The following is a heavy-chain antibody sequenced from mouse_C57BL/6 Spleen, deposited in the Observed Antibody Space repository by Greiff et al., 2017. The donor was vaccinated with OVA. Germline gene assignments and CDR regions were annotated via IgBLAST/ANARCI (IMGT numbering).Heavy chain of an antibody. CDR2: INPNYGTT. D-gene: IGHD2-4*01. V-gene: IGHV1-39*01. Sequence: VQLQQSGPELVKPGASVKISCKASGYSFTDYNMNWVKQSNGKSLEWIGVINPNYGTTSYNQKFKGKATLTVDQSSSTAYMQLNSLTSEDSSDYYCAREGIYYDYDYAMDYWGQGTSVTVSS. CDR3: AREGIYYDYDYAMDY. CDR1: GYSFTDYN. J-gene: IGHJ4*01.